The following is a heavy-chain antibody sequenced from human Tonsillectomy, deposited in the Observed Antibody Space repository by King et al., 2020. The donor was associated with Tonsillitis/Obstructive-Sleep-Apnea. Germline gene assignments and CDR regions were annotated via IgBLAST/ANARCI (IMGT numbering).Heavy chain of an antibody. CDR2: IWYDGSNK. V-gene: IGHV3-33*01. J-gene: IGHJ4*02. CDR3: ARDLDGMVQGVTCDY. Sequence: VQLVESGGGVVQPGRSLRLSCAASGFTFSSYGMHWVRQAPGKGLEWVAVIWYDGSNKYYADSVKGRFTISRDNSKNTLYLQMNSLRAEDTAVYYCARDLDGMVQGVTCDYWGQGTLVTVSS. CDR1: GFTFSSYG. D-gene: IGHD3-10*01.